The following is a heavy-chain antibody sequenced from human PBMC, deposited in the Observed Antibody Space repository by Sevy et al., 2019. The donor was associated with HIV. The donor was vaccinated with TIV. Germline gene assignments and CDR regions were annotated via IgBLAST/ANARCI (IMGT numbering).Heavy chain of an antibody. V-gene: IGHV3-11*01. D-gene: IGHD3-22*01. CDR2: ISSSGSTI. CDR1: GFTFGDYY. CDR3: ARVRNYYDSSGYYY. Sequence: GSLRLSCAASGFTFGDYYMSWIRQAPGKGLEWVSYISSSGSTIYYADSVKGRFTISRDNAKNSLYLQMNSLRAEDTAVYYCARVRNYYDSSGYYYWGQGTLVTVSS. J-gene: IGHJ4*02.